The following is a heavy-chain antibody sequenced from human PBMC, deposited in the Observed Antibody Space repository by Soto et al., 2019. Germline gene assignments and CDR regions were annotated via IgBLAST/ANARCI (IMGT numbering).Heavy chain of an antibody. J-gene: IGHJ4*02. CDR2: VHYSGTT. CDR1: GGSISIYY. V-gene: IGHV4-59*01. D-gene: IGHD3-10*01. CDR3: ARRWSGTDY. Sequence: SETLSLTCTVSGGSISIYYWNWIRQPPGKGLEWIGYVHYSGTTSYNPSVESRVTISLDTSKNQFSLRLTSVTAADTAVYYCARRWSGTDYWGQGTLVTVSS.